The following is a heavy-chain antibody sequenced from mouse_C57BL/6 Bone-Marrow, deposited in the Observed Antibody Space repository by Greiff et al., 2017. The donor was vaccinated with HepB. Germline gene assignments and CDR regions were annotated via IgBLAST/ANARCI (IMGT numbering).Heavy chain of an antibody. CDR2: INPSSGYT. D-gene: IGHD2-4*01. J-gene: IGHJ2*01. V-gene: IGHV1-4*01. CDR3: AFYDYDYFDY. Sequence: QVHVKQSGAELARPGASVKMSCKASGYTFTSYTMHWVKQRPGQGLEWIGYINPSSGYTKYNQKFKDKATFTADKSSSTAYMQLSSLTSEDSAVYYCAFYDYDYFDYWGQGTTLTVSS. CDR1: GYTFTSYT.